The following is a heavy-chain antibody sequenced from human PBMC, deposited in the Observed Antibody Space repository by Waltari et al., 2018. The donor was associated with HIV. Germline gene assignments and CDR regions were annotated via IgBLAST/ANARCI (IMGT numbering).Heavy chain of an antibody. J-gene: IGHJ5*02. CDR1: GYSFTNYW. CDR3: ARLVVGSSVNWFDP. CDR2: ISPGDSDI. Sequence: EVQLVQSGAEVKQPGESLKISCKGSGYSFTNYWIAWVRQMPGKGLEWMGIISPGDSDIRYNPSFQGQITISADKSISTAYLQWSSLKASDTAMYYCARLVVGSSVNWFDPWGQGTLVTVSS. D-gene: IGHD1-26*01. V-gene: IGHV5-51*03.